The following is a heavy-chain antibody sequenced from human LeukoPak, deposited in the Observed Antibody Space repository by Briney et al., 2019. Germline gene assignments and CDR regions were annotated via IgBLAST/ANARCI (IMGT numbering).Heavy chain of an antibody. CDR2: MNEDGSEK. CDR3: AREGGLSGSYQLLYSPMGLNWFDP. J-gene: IGHJ5*02. V-gene: IGHV3-7*01. Sequence: GGPLRLSCAASGFTFSGHWMSWVRQAPGKGLEWVAHMNEDGSEKNYVDSVKGRFTISRDNAKNSLFLQMNSLRAEDTAVYYCAREGGLSGSYQLLYSPMGLNWFDPWGQGTLVTVSS. D-gene: IGHD2-2*02. CDR1: GFTFSGHW.